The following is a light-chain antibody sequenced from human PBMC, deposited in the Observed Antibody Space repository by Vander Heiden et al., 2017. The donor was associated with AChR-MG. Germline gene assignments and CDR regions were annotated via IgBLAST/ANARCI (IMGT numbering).Light chain of an antibody. J-gene: IGKJ4*01. Sequence: ETVFTHSPATLSLSPGERATLSRRASQSVVKNFLAWYQQKPGQAPRLLMCGACSRATGIPDRCSGSGSGTDFTLTISRLEAEDVAVYYCQQYGILPLTFGGGTKVEIK. CDR3: QQYGILPLT. CDR2: GAC. CDR1: QSVVKNF. V-gene: IGKV3-20*01.